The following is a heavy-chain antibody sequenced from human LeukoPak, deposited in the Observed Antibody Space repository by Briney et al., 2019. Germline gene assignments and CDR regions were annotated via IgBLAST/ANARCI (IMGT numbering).Heavy chain of an antibody. J-gene: IGHJ4*02. CDR1: GFTFSGSA. Sequence: GGSLRLSCAASGFTFSGSALHWVRQASGKGLEWVGRIRSTANGYATAYAASVKGRFTISRDDSKNTAYLQMDSLKTEDTAVYYCARRYLYYFDYWGQGTLVTVSS. D-gene: IGHD1-14*01. V-gene: IGHV3-73*01. CDR2: IRSTANGYAT. CDR3: ARRYLYYFDY.